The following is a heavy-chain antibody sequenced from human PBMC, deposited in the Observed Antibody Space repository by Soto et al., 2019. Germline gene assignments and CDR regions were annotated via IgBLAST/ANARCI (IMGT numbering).Heavy chain of an antibody. CDR1: GDSISSYY. Sequence: PSETLSLTCTVSGDSISSYYWSWIRQPPGKGLEWIGYIFHTESANYNPSIKSRVTISIDTSKNQFSLKLSSVTAADTAVYYCGRQPYTRGAYYFNSWGQGTPVTVSS. J-gene: IGHJ4*02. D-gene: IGHD6-19*01. CDR2: IFHTESA. V-gene: IGHV4-59*08. CDR3: GRQPYTRGAYYFNS.